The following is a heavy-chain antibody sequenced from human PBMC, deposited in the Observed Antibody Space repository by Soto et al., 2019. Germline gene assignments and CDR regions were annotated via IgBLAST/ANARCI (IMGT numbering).Heavy chain of an antibody. V-gene: IGHV4-34*01. D-gene: IGHD3-10*01. CDR2: INHSGST. J-gene: IGHJ6*03. CDR1: GGSFSGYY. CDR3: ARNRGYYGSGRYYYYYMDV. Sequence: TLSLTCAVYGGSFSGYYWSWIRQPPGKGLEWIGEINHSGSTNYNPSLKSRVTISVDTSKNQFSLKLSSVTAADTAVYYCARNRGYYGSGRYYYYYMDVWGKGTTVTVSS.